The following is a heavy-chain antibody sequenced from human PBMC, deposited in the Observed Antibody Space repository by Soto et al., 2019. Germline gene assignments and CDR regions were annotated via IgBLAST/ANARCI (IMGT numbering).Heavy chain of an antibody. CDR2: IIPILGIA. Sequence: QVQLVQSGAEVKKPGSSVKVSCKASGGTFSSYTISWVRQAPGQGLEWMGRIIPILGIANYAQKFQGRVTITAYKSTSTANMELSSLRSEDTAVYYWASPSGYSYGYWGQGTLVTVSS. CDR1: GGTFSSYT. V-gene: IGHV1-69*02. J-gene: IGHJ4*02. CDR3: ASPSGYSYGY. D-gene: IGHD5-18*01.